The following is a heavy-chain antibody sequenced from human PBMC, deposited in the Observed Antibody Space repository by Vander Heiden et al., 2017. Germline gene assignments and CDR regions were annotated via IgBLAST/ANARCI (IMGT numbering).Heavy chain of an antibody. CDR3: ARDPFVGFAATPDY. Sequence: QVQLVESGGGVVQPGRSLRLSCAASGFTFSSYGMHWVRQAPGKGLEWVAVIGYDGSNKYYADSVKGRFTISRDNSKNTLYLQMNSLRAEDTAVYYCARDPFVGFAATPDYWGQGTLVTVSS. CDR1: GFTFSSYG. D-gene: IGHD2-15*01. V-gene: IGHV3-33*01. J-gene: IGHJ4*02. CDR2: IGYDGSNK.